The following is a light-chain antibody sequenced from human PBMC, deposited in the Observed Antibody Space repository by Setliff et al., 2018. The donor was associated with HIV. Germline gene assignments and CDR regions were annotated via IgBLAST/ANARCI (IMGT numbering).Light chain of an antibody. V-gene: IGLV2-23*02. J-gene: IGLJ1*01. CDR1: SSDVGSYNL. CDR3: CSYAGSRIFYV. CDR2: EVS. Sequence: QSALTQPASVSGSPGQSITISCIGTSSDVGSYNLISWYQQHPGKAPKLMIYEVSKRPSVVSNRFSGSKSGNTASLTISGLQAEDEADYYCCSYAGSRIFYVFGTGTKVTVL.